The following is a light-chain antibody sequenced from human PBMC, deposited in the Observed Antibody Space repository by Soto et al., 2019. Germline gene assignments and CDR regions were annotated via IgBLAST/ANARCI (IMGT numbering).Light chain of an antibody. V-gene: IGKV3-15*01. J-gene: IGKJ2*01. Sequence: EVVMTQSPATLSVSPGERATLSCRASQSVSSNLAWYQRKPGQAPRLLLYGASTRATGIPARFSGSGSGTQFTLTISSLQSEDFAIYCCQQYDNWPRTFGQGTKLAIK. CDR2: GAS. CDR3: QQYDNWPRT. CDR1: QSVSSN.